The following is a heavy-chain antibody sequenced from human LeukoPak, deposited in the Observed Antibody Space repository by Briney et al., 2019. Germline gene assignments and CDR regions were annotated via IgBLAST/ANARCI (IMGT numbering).Heavy chain of an antibody. D-gene: IGHD6-19*01. CDR1: GFTFSSYS. CDR2: ISSSSSTI. V-gene: IGHV3-48*04. Sequence: GGSLRLSCAASGFTFSSYSMNWVRQAPGKGLEWVSYISSSSSTIYYANSVKGRFTISRDNAKNSLYLQMNSLRAEDTAVYYCARDKRGWYVGYYYYMDVWGKGTTVTVSS. CDR3: ARDKRGWYVGYYYYMDV. J-gene: IGHJ6*03.